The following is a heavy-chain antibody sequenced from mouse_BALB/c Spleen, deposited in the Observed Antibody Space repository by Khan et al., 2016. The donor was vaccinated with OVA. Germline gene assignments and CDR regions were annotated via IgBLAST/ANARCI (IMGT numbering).Heavy chain of an antibody. J-gene: IGHJ3*01. Sequence: EVELVESGGGLVKPGGSLKLSCAASGFTFSNYAMSWVRQTPEKRLEWVASISSGGSTYYPDSVKGRFTISRDNDRNILYLQMSSLRSEDTAMYYCARDYWFTYWGQGTLVTVPA. CDR3: ARDYWFTY. V-gene: IGHV5-6-5*01. CDR1: GFTFSNYA. CDR2: ISSGGST.